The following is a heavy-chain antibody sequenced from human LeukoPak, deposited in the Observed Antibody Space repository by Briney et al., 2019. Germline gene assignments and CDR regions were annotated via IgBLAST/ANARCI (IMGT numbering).Heavy chain of an antibody. CDR3: AKDLSTQWLVFSYFDY. V-gene: IGHV3-66*01. Sequence: GGSLRLSCAASGFIVSSNYMSWVRQAPGKGLEWVSVIYSGGSTYYADSVKGRFTISRDNSKNTLYLQMNSLRAEDTAVYYCAKDLSTQWLVFSYFDYWGQGTLVTVSS. CDR2: IYSGGST. J-gene: IGHJ4*02. D-gene: IGHD6-19*01. CDR1: GFIVSSNY.